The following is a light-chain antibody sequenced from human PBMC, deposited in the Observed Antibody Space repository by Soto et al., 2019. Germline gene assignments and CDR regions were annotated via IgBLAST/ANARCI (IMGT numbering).Light chain of an antibody. J-gene: IGLJ1*01. V-gene: IGLV2-14*01. CDR2: EVS. Sequence: QSALTQPASVSGSPGQSITISCTGTSSDVGGSKYVSWYQHHPGKAPKLMIYEVSNRPSGVSNRFSGSKSGNTASLTIAGLQAEDEADYYCSSYTSRSTYVFGTGTKVTVL. CDR1: SSDVGGSKY. CDR3: SSYTSRSTYV.